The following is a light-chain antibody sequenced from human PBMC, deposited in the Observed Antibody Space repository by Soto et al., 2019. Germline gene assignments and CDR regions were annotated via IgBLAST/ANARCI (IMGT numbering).Light chain of an antibody. Sequence: QSALTQPASVSGSPGQSITISCTGTSSDVGGYNYVSWYQQHPGKAPKLMIYDVSNRPSGVSNRFSGSKSGNTASLTISGLQAEHEADYYCSSYTSSSTLVFGTSTKVTVL. CDR2: DVS. CDR1: SSDVGGYNY. J-gene: IGLJ1*01. V-gene: IGLV2-14*01. CDR3: SSYTSSSTLV.